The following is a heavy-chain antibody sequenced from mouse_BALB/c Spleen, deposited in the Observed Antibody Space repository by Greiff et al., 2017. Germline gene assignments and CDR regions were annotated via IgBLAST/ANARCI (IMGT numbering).Heavy chain of an antibody. V-gene: IGHV5-17*02. D-gene: IGHD2-1*01. Sequence: EVKLVESGGGLVQPGGSRKLSCAASGFTFSSFGMHWVRQAPEKGLEWVAYISSGSSTIYYADTVKGRFTISRDNPKNTLFLQMTSLRSEDTAMYYCARSGGNYVYFDYWGQGTTRTVSS. CDR3: ARSGGNYVYFDY. CDR2: ISSGSSTI. J-gene: IGHJ2*01. CDR1: GFTFSSFG.